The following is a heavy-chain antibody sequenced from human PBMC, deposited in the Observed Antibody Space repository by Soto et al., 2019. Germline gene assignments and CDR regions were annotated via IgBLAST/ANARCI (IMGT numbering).Heavy chain of an antibody. V-gene: IGHV1-69*13. J-gene: IGHJ6*02. D-gene: IGHD3-22*01. CDR2: IIPIFGTA. CDR3: ASNGMYYYDSSGYPYYYYYYGMDV. CDR1: GGTFSSYA. Sequence: AASVKVSCKASGGTFSSYAISWVRQAPGQGLEWMGGIIPIFGTANYAQKFQGRVTITADESTSTAYMELSSLRSEDTAVYYCASNGMYYYDSSGYPYYYYYYGMDVWGQGTTVTVSS.